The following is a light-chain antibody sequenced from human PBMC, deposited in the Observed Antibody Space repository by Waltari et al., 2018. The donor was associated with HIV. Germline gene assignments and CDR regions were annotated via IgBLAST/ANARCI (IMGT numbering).Light chain of an antibody. CDR3: QSYDSSNQV. CDR1: SGSIADNY. J-gene: IGLJ3*02. Sequence: NFMMTQPHSVSESPGKTVTISCTRSSGSIADNYVQWYQQRPGSAPTTVIYDDNQRPSGFPDRFSGSIDSSSNSASLTISGLKTEDEADYYCQSYDSSNQVFGGGTQLTVL. CDR2: DDN. V-gene: IGLV6-57*03.